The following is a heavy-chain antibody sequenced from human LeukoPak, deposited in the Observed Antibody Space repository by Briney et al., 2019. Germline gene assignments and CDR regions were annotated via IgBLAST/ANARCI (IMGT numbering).Heavy chain of an antibody. D-gene: IGHD7-27*01. CDR2: IYSGGST. CDR1: GFTFSSYG. CDR3: ARETGSYLGY. Sequence: GGSLRLSCAASGFTFSSYGMHWVRQAPGKGLEWVSVIYSGGSTYYADSVKGRFTISRDNSKNTLYLQMNSLRAEDTAVYYCARETGSYLGYWGQGTLVTVSS. J-gene: IGHJ4*02. V-gene: IGHV3-53*01.